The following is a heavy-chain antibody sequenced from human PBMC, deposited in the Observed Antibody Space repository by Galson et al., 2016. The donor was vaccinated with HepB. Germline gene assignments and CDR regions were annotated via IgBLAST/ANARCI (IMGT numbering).Heavy chain of an antibody. Sequence: SLRLSCAASGFTFSSYWMNWVRQAPGKGLEWVANVSPNGGEEYYVDSVKGRFTISRDNAGTSQFLQMDSLRVDDTAVYYCAATTVGSGGTRRFDHWGHGILVTVSS. CDR1: GFTFSSYW. CDR2: VSPNGGEE. CDR3: AATTVGSGGTRRFDH. V-gene: IGHV3-7*02. D-gene: IGHD1-14*01. J-gene: IGHJ4*01.